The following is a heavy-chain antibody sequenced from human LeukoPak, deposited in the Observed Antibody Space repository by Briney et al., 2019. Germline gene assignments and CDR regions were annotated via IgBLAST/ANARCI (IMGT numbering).Heavy chain of an antibody. J-gene: IGHJ4*02. V-gene: IGHV3-23*01. D-gene: IGHD4-11*01. CDR1: GFTLGDYA. CDR2: ISAGATAT. Sequence: GGSLRLSCTASGFTLGDYAMSWVRQAPGKGLEWVSSISAGATATYYADSAKGRFTISRDNSENTLYLQMNSLRADDTALYYCAKGGTTAWTAVDYWGQGTLVTVSS. CDR3: AKGGTTAWTAVDY.